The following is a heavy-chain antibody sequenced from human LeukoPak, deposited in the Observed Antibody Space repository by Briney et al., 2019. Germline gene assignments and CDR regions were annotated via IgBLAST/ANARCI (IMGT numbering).Heavy chain of an antibody. D-gene: IGHD5/OR15-5a*01. Sequence: SETLSLTCTVSGGSISSGSYYWSWIRQPAGKGLEWIGRIYTSGSTNYNPSLKSRVTISVDTSKNQFSLRLNSVTAADTAVYYCARQVSDYYYYYIDVWGKGTTVIVSS. CDR3: ARQVSDYYYYYIDV. V-gene: IGHV4-61*02. J-gene: IGHJ6*03. CDR2: IYTSGST. CDR1: GGSISSGSYY.